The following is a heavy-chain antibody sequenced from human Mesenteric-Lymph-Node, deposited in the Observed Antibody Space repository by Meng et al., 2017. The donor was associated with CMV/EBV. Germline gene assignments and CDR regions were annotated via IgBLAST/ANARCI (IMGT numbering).Heavy chain of an antibody. V-gene: IGHV4-38-2*02. CDR1: GGSISRYY. CDR3: ASEIPAGGRHNNWYDP. J-gene: IGHJ5*02. CDR2: IYHSGST. D-gene: IGHD3-16*01. Sequence: SETLSLTCSVSGGSISRYYWGWIRQPPGKGLEWIGSIYHSGSTYYNPSLKSRVTISVDTSKNQFTLRLSSVTAADTAVYYCASEIPAGGRHNNWYDPWGQGTLVTVSS.